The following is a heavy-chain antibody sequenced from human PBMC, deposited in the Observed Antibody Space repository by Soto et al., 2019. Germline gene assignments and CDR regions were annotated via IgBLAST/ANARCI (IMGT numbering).Heavy chain of an antibody. J-gene: IGHJ3*01. Sequence: QVQLQESGPGLVKPSGTLSLTCDVSGDSISSSRWWTWVRQPPGKGLEWIGDSFHTGNTNYNPSLKGRVTISVDKSKNQCSLKLTSVTAADTAVYYGAYGTGWYRLDLWGQGTLVTVSS. CDR2: SFHTGNT. D-gene: IGHD6-19*01. CDR1: GDSISSSRW. CDR3: AYGTGWYRLDL. V-gene: IGHV4-4*02.